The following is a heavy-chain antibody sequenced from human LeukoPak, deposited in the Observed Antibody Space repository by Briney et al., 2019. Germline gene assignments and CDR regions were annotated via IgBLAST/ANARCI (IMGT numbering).Heavy chain of an antibody. CDR2: IVVGSGNT. CDR1: GFTFTSSA. D-gene: IGHD3-10*01. Sequence: SVKVSCKASGFTFTSSAVQWVRQARGQRLEWIGWIVVGSGNTNYAQKFQERVTITRDMSTSTAYMELSSLRSEDTAVYYCAATGGYGSGSYYAYYYGMDVWGKGTTVTVSS. V-gene: IGHV1-58*01. J-gene: IGHJ6*04. CDR3: AATGGYGSGSYYAYYYGMDV.